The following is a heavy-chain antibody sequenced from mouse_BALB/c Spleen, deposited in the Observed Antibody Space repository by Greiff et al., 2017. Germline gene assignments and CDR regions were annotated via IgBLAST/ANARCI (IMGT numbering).Heavy chain of an antibody. V-gene: IGHV1-62-2*01. J-gene: IGHJ4*01. Sequence: VKLQQSGAGLVKPGASVKLSCKASGYTFTEYIIHWVKQRSGQGLEWIGWFYPGSGSIKYNEKFKDKATLTADKSSSTVYMELSRLTSEDSAVYFCARHAYDGYERGAMDYWGQGTSVTVSS. CDR3: ARHAYDGYERGAMDY. D-gene: IGHD2-3*01. CDR1: GYTFTEYI. CDR2: FYPGSGSI.